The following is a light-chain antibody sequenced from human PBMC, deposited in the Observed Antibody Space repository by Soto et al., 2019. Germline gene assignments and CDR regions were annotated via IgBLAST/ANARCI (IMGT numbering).Light chain of an antibody. Sequence: EIGLTQSPGTLSLSPGERATLSCRASQTVSSRYIAWYQQKPGQAPRLLIYAASNRATGIPDRFSGSGSGTDFSLTISRLEPEDFAVYHCQQFGSSSPTTFGQGTRLEIQ. CDR3: QQFGSSSPTT. J-gene: IGKJ5*01. CDR1: QTVSSRY. V-gene: IGKV3-20*01. CDR2: AAS.